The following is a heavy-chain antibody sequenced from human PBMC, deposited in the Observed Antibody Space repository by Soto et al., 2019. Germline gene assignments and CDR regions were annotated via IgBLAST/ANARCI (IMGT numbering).Heavy chain of an antibody. J-gene: IGHJ4*02. CDR2: ISGSGGSI. CDR1: GFTFSSYS. V-gene: IGHV3-48*01. CDR3: SKQFSGSSSEGTFDY. D-gene: IGHD6-6*01. Sequence: QPGGSLRLSCAASGFTFSSYSMNWVRQAPGKGLEWVSYISGSGGSIYYADSVKGRFTISRDNSKNSLYLQMNSLRAEDTAVYYCSKQFSGSSSEGTFDYWGQGTLVTVAS.